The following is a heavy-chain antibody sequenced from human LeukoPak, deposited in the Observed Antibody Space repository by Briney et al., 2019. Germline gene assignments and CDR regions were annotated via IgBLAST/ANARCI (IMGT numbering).Heavy chain of an antibody. V-gene: IGHV1-46*01. CDR3: ARVNGGAYFDS. J-gene: IGHJ4*02. CDR1: GYTFTNYD. CDR2: INPSGGST. Sequence: ASVKVSCKASGYTFTNYDLNWVRQASGQGLEWMGIINPSGGSTSYAQKFQGRVTMTRDTSTSTVYMELSSLRSEDTAVYYCARVNGGAYFDSWGQGTLVTVSS. D-gene: IGHD4-17*01.